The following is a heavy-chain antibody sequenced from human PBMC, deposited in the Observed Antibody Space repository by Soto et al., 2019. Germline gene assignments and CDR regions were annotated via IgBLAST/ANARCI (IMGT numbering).Heavy chain of an antibody. V-gene: IGHV3-23*01. D-gene: IGHD2-15*01. J-gene: IGHJ6*02. Sequence: AGGSLRLSCAASGFTFSSYAMSWVRQARGKGLEWVSAISCSGGSTYYADSVKGRFTISRDNSKNTLYLQMNSLRAEDTAVYYCAKDLEYCSGGSCYSEDYYGMDVWGQGTTVTVSS. CDR1: GFTFSSYA. CDR2: ISCSGGST. CDR3: AKDLEYCSGGSCYSEDYYGMDV.